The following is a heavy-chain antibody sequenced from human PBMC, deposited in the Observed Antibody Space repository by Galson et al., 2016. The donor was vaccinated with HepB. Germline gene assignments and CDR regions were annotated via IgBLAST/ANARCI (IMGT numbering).Heavy chain of an antibody. Sequence: SLRLSCAASGFSFSNSGMSWVRQAPGRGLEWVSGITRSGDATHYADFVKGRFTISRDDSKNTLYLQMNSLRAEDTAVYYCAREGSYGDYSFDYWGQGALVTVSS. J-gene: IGHJ4*02. V-gene: IGHV3-23*01. CDR2: ITRSGDAT. D-gene: IGHD4-17*01. CDR1: GFSFSNSG. CDR3: AREGSYGDYSFDY.